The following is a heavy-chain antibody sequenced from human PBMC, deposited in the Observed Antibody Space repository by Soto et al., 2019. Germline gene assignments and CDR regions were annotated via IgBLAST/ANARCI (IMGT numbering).Heavy chain of an antibody. D-gene: IGHD3-10*01. CDR3: ASGPWGSGPIDY. V-gene: IGHV3-33*01. J-gene: IGHJ4*02. Sequence: QVQLVESGGGVVQPGRSLRLSCAASGFTFSSYGMHWVRQAPGKGLEWVAVIWYDGSNKYYADSVKGRFTISRDNSKNTLYLQMNSLRAEDTAVYYCASGPWGSGPIDYWGQGTLVTVSS. CDR1: GFTFSSYG. CDR2: IWYDGSNK.